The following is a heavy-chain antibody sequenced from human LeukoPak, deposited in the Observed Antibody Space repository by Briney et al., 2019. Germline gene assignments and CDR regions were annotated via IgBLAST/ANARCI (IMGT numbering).Heavy chain of an antibody. D-gene: IGHD1-26*01. J-gene: IGHJ4*02. CDR3: ARDRSLGSGSFDY. V-gene: IGHV1-8*03. Sequence: ASVKVSCKASGGTFSSYAISWVRQAPGQGLEWMGWMNPKSGNTGYAQKFQGRVTITRNTSISTAYMELSSLRSEDTAVYYCARDRSLGSGSFDYWGQGTLVTVSS. CDR2: MNPKSGNT. CDR1: GGTFSSYA.